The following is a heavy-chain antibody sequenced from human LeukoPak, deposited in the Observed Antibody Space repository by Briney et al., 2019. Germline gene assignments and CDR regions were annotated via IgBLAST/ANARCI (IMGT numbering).Heavy chain of an antibody. D-gene: IGHD3-22*01. CDR3: AGGSSGSVPKVDY. V-gene: IGHV4-30-2*01. Sequence: SETLSLTCAVSGGSISSGGYSWSWIRQPPGKGLEWIGYIYHSGSTYYNPSLKSRATISVDRSKNQFSLKLSSVTAADTAVYYCAGGSSGSVPKVDYWGQGTLVTVSS. J-gene: IGHJ4*02. CDR1: GGSISSGGYS. CDR2: IYHSGST.